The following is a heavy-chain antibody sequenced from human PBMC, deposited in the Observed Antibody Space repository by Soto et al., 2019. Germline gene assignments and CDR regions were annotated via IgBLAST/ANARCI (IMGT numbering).Heavy chain of an antibody. D-gene: IGHD2-15*01. CDR2: ISSSSSTI. J-gene: IGHJ6*03. V-gene: IGHV3-48*01. CDR1: GFTFSSYS. CDR3: ARGYCSGGICYYYYYYMDV. Sequence: EVQLVESGGGLVQPGGSLRLSCAASGFTFSSYSMNWVRQAPGKGLEWVSYISSSSSTIYYADSVKGRFTISRDNAKNALYLQMNSLRAEDTAVYYCARGYCSGGICYYYYYYMDVWGKGSTVTVSS.